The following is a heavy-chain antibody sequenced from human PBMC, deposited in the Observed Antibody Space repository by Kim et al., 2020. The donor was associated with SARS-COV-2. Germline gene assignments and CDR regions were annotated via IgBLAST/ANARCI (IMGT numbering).Heavy chain of an antibody. CDR2: IDPSDSYT. CDR3: AREGRAPATVGGWFDP. V-gene: IGHV5-10-1*01. CDR1: GYSFTSYW. Sequence: GESLKISCKGSGYSFTSYWISWVRQMPGKGLEWMGRIDPSDSYTNYSPSFQGHVTISADKSISTAYLQWSSLKASDTAMYYCAREGRAPATVGGWFDPWGQGTLVTVSS. D-gene: IGHD2-2*01. J-gene: IGHJ5*02.